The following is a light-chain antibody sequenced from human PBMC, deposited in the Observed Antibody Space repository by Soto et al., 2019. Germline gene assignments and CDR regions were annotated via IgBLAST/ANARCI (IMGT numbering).Light chain of an antibody. J-gene: IGKJ1*01. Sequence: EIVLTQSPGTLSLSPGERATLACRASQSISRNLAWYQQRPGQAPRLLIYDASTRATGIPARITGSGSGTEFTLTISSLQSEDFAVYYCQQYSKWRTFGQGTKVDIK. V-gene: IGKV3-15*01. CDR3: QQYSKWRT. CDR1: QSISRN. CDR2: DAS.